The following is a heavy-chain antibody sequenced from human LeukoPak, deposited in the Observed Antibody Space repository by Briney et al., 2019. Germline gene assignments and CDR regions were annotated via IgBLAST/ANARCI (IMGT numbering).Heavy chain of an antibody. D-gene: IGHD2-8*01. CDR3: AKDNNKRTRFVLGYFDL. Sequence: PGGSLSLSCAASGFNFEDFGMHWVRQAPGKGLEWVSGLTYNSGSIDYAASVKGRFTISRDNAKNSLYLQMNSLRAEDTAFYYCAKDNNKRTRFVLGYFDLWGRGTLVTVSS. CDR2: LTYNSGSI. V-gene: IGHV3-9*01. CDR1: GFNFEDFG. J-gene: IGHJ2*01.